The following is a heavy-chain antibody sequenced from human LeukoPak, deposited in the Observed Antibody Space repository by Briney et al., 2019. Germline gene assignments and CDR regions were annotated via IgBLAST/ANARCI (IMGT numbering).Heavy chain of an antibody. CDR3: VRDAAIGSGSEKRYYYYYMDV. D-gene: IGHD3-3*01. CDR1: GGTFSSCA. CDR2: IIPIFGTA. V-gene: IGHV1-69*13. Sequence: SVKVSCKASGGTFSSCAISWVRQAPGQGLEWMGGIIPIFGTANYAQKFQGRVTITADESTSKAYMELSSLRSEDRGEYTSVRDAAIGSGSEKRYYYYYMDVSGKGTTVTVSS. J-gene: IGHJ6*03.